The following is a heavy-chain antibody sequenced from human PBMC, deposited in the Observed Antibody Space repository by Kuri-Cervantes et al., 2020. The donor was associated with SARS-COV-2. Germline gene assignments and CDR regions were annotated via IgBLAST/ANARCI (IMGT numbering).Heavy chain of an antibody. CDR2: INPNSGGT. CDR3: ARVNFPPYDFWSGYYTYYFDY. J-gene: IGHJ4*02. D-gene: IGHD3-3*01. CDR1: GYTFTGYF. Sequence: ASVKVSCKASGYTFTGYFIHWVRQAPGQGLEWIGWINPNSGGTNYAQKFQGRVTMTRDTSISTAYMELSRLRSDDTAVYYCARVNFPPYDFWSGYYTYYFDYWGQGTLVTVSS. V-gene: IGHV1-2*02.